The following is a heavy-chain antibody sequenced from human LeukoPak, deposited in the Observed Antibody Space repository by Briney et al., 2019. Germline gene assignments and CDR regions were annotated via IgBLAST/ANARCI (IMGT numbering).Heavy chain of an antibody. CDR2: ISSSGSTI. CDR3: ARVMDSSSRYDSWGFDY. V-gene: IGHV3-11*04. Sequence: GGSLRLSCAASGFTFSDYYMSWIRQAPGKGLEWVSYISSSGSTIYYADSVKGRFTISRDNAKNSLYLQVNSLRAEDTAVYYCARVMDSSSRYDSWGFDYWGQGTLVTVSS. D-gene: IGHD6-13*01. J-gene: IGHJ4*02. CDR1: GFTFSDYY.